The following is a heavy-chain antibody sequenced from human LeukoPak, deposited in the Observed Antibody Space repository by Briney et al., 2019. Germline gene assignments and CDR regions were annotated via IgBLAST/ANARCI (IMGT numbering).Heavy chain of an antibody. J-gene: IGHJ4*02. Sequence: PSETLSLTCTVSGGSISSYYWSWVRQPAGKGLEWIGRIYTSGSTNYNPSIKSRVTMSVDTSKNQFSLKLSSVTAADTAVYYCARDTPGYCSSTSCRSLYYFDYWGQGTLVTVSS. D-gene: IGHD2-2*01. CDR3: ARDTPGYCSSTSCRSLYYFDY. V-gene: IGHV4-4*07. CDR1: GGSISSYY. CDR2: IYTSGST.